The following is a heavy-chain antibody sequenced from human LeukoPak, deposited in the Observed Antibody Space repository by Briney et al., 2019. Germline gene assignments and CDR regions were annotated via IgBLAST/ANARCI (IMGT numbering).Heavy chain of an antibody. D-gene: IGHD3-10*02. V-gene: IGHV4-59*10. CDR1: GGSFSGYY. Sequence: SETLSLTCAVYGGSFSGYYWSWIRQPAGKGLEWIGRIYTSGSTNYNPSLKSRVTISVDTSKNQFSLKLSSVTAADTAVYYCARGVRASFYYYYYYMDVWGKGTTVTISS. J-gene: IGHJ6*03. CDR2: IYTSGST. CDR3: ARGVRASFYYYYYYMDV.